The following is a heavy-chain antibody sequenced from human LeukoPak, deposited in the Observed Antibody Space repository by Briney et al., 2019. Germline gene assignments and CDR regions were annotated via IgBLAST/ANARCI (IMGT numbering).Heavy chain of an antibody. V-gene: IGHV4-59*01. Sequence: SETLSLTCAVYGGSFSGYYWSWIRQPPGKGLEWIGYIYYSGSTNYNPSLKSRVTISVDTSKNQFSLKLSSVTAADTAVYYCARAYSILNTDAFDIWGQGTTVTVSS. CDR2: IYYSGST. J-gene: IGHJ3*02. CDR3: ARAYSILNTDAFDI. D-gene: IGHD2-15*01. CDR1: GGSFSGYY.